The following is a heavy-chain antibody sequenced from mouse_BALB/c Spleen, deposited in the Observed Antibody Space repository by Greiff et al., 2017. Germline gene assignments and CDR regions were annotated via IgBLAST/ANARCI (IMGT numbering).Heavy chain of an antibody. Sequence: VKLMESGAELVRPGASVTLSCKASGYTFTDYEMHWVKQTPVHGLEWIGAIDPETGGTAYNQKFKGKATLTADKSSSTAYMELRSLTSEDSAVYYCTRGGYGSSWFAYWGQGTLVTVSA. V-gene: IGHV1-15*01. CDR3: TRGGYGSSWFAY. D-gene: IGHD1-1*01. J-gene: IGHJ3*01. CDR1: GYTFTDYE. CDR2: IDPETGGT.